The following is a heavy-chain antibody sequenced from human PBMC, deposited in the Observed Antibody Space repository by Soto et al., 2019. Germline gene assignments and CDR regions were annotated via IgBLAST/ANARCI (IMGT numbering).Heavy chain of an antibody. CDR2: ISGDGGSI. V-gene: IGHV3-23*01. CDR3: AKDPKAGIPYYFDH. J-gene: IGHJ4*02. CDR1: GFTFSNNA. Sequence: EVQLLESGGGLVQPGGSLRLSCAATGFTFSNNAMSWVRQSPGENLEWVSTISGDGGSIYYADSVKGRFTITRDNSKTTLYLQMNSLRAEDTAVYFCAKDPKAGIPYYFDHWGQGALVAVSS. D-gene: IGHD6-19*01.